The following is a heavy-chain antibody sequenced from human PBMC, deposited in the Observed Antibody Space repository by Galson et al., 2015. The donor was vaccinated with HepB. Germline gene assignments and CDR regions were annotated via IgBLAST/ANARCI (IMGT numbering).Heavy chain of an antibody. CDR2: ISYDGSKK. V-gene: IGHV3-30*18. D-gene: IGHD3-10*01. CDR1: GFTFSSFG. J-gene: IGHJ6*02. CDR3: AKDLMAGEGRDYGLDV. Sequence: SLRLSCAASGFTFSSFGIHWVRQAPGKGLEWVAVISYDGSKKYYADSVKGRITISRDNSKNTLYLQMNSLRAEDTAVYYCAKDLMAGEGRDYGLDVWGQGTTVTVSS.